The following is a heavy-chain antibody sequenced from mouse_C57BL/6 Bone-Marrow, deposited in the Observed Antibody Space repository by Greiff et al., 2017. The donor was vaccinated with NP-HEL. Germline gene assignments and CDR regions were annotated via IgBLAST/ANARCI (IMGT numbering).Heavy chain of an antibody. CDR2: INPGSGGT. CDR1: GYAFTNYL. J-gene: IGHJ3*01. V-gene: IGHV1-54*01. CDR3: ARSPYSAY. D-gene: IGHD2-10*01. Sequence: QVQLKESGAELVRPGTSVKVSCKASGYAFTNYLIEWVKQRPGQGLEWIGVINPGSGGTNYNEKFKGKATLTADKSSSTAYMQLSSLTSEDSAVYFCARSPYSAYWGQGTLVTVSA.